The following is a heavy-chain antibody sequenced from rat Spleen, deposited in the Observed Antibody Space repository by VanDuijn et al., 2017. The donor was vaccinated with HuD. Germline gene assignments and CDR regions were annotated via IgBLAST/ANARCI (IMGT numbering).Heavy chain of an antibody. J-gene: IGHJ3*01. Sequence: EVKLVESGGGLVQRGRSLKLSCAASGFTFSNYYMAWVRQAPTKGLEWVAYISAGGGSTYYRDSVKGRFTISRDNAESTLYLQMDSLRSEDTATYYCTTVTDDIVELFAYWGQGTLVTVSS. D-gene: IGHD1-11*01. CDR1: GFTFSNYY. CDR3: TTVTDDIVELFAY. V-gene: IGHV5-27*01. CDR2: ISAGGGST.